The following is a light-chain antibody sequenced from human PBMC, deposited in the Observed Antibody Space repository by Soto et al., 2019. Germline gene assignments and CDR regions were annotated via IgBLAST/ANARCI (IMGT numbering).Light chain of an antibody. J-gene: IGKJ2*01. CDR2: GAS. CDR3: QQFGSSPPYT. V-gene: IGKV3-20*01. CDR1: QSVTSSY. Sequence: EIVLTQSPGTLSLSPGARATLSCRASQSVTSSYLAWYQQKPGQAPRLLIYGASSRATGIPDRFSGSGSGTDFTLTISRLEPEDFAVYYGQQFGSSPPYTVGQGTKVEIK.